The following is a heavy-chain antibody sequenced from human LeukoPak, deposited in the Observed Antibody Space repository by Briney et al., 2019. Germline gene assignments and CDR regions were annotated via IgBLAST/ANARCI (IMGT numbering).Heavy chain of an antibody. Sequence: ASVKVSCKASGGTFSSYAISWVRQAPGQGLEWMGGIIPIFGTANYAQKFQGRVTITADESTSTAYMELRSLRSDDTAVYYCARDRHFDCSSTSCYYGLDYWGQGTLVTVSS. D-gene: IGHD2-2*01. V-gene: IGHV1-69*13. J-gene: IGHJ4*02. CDR1: GGTFSSYA. CDR2: IIPIFGTA. CDR3: ARDRHFDCSSTSCYYGLDY.